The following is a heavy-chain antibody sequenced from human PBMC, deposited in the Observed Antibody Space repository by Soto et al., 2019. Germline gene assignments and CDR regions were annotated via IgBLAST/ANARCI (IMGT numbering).Heavy chain of an antibody. J-gene: IGHJ6*02. CDR1: GYSFASYW. D-gene: IGHD6-6*01. CDR3: ARTRSFTLGFYYDGMDV. CDR2: IYPGDSDT. V-gene: IGHV5-51*01. Sequence: LKISFQGSGYSFASYWIGWVRQMPGKDLEWMGIIYPGDSDTRYSPSFQGQVTISADKSPRTAYLQWTSLKASDTALYYCARTRSFTLGFYYDGMDVWGQGTTVTVSS.